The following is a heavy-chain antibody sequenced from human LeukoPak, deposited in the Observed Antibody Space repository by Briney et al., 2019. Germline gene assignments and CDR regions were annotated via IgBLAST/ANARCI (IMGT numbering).Heavy chain of an antibody. V-gene: IGHV3-64D*09. CDR1: GFSFSPYT. CDR2: ITNNGVST. Sequence: GGSLRLSCSASGFSFSPYTMHWVRQAPGKGLEYVSSITNNGVSTFYADSVKGRFTISRDNSKNTLYLQMSSLRAEDTAVYYCVKDLIGTYSFEYWGQGTLVTVSS. CDR3: VKDLIGTYSFEY. D-gene: IGHD1-26*01. J-gene: IGHJ4*02.